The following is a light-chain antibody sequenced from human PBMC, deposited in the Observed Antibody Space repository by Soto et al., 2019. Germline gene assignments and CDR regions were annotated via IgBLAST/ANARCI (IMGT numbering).Light chain of an antibody. CDR2: DVS. V-gene: IGKV1-5*01. CDR1: QNISIW. J-gene: IGKJ1*01. CDR3: QQYHTFWT. Sequence: DIQMTQSPSTLSASVGDRITITCRASQNISIWLAWYQQKPGKXPXXLIYDVSNLESGIPSRFSGSGSQTDFTLTISSLQPDDYATYYCQQYHTFWTFGQGTKVDIK.